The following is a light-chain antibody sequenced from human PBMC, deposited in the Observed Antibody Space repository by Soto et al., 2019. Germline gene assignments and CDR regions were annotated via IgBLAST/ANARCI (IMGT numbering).Light chain of an antibody. CDR1: SSDIGGYNY. CDR2: EVT. Sequence: QSALTQPASVSGSPGQSITIPCTGTSSDIGGYNYVSWHQQHPGEAPKLIIYEVTNRPSGIPTRFSGSKSGNTASLTISGLQTEDEADYYCISYTSARSHVVFGGGTKLTVL. J-gene: IGLJ2*01. V-gene: IGLV2-14*01. CDR3: ISYTSARSHVV.